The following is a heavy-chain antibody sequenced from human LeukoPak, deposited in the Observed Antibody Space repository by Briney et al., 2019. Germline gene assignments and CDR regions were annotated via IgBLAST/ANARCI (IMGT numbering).Heavy chain of an antibody. Sequence: PSETLSLTCAVYGGSFSGYYWSWIRQPPGQGLEWVSSISSSSSYIYYADPVKGRFTISRDNATNSLYLQMNSLRAENTAVHYCARYRGTPTKYYFYYWGQGTLVTVSS. CDR2: ISSSSSYI. CDR3: ARYRGTPTKYYFYY. D-gene: IGHD4-23*01. V-gene: IGHV3-21*01. J-gene: IGHJ4*02. CDR1: GGSFSGYY.